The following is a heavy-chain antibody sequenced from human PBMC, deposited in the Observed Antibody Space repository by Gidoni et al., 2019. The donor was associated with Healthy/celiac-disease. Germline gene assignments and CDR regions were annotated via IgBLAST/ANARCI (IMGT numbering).Heavy chain of an antibody. D-gene: IGHD3-3*01. V-gene: IGHV3-33*01. CDR1: GCTFRRHG. Sequence: QVQLVESGGGVVQPGRSLRLSWAASGCTFRRHGMHWVRQAPGKGLEWVAVIGYDGSNKYYADSVKGRFTISRDNSKNTLYLQMNSLRAEDTAVYYCARDLDEGFHYYYGMDVWGQGTTVTVSS. J-gene: IGHJ6*02. CDR2: IGYDGSNK. CDR3: ARDLDEGFHYYYGMDV.